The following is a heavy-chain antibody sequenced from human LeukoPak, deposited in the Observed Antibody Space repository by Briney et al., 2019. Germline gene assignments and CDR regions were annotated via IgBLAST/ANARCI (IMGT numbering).Heavy chain of an antibody. CDR1: GFTFSSYS. CDR3: ARGRSIVVVPAAIDH. Sequence: GGSLRLSCAASGFTFSSYSMNWVRQAPGKGLEWVSYISSSSSTIYYADSVKGRFTISRDNAKNSLYLQMNSLRAEDTAVYYCARGRSIVVVPAAIDHWGQGTLVTVSS. J-gene: IGHJ4*02. D-gene: IGHD2-2*02. CDR2: ISSSSSTI. V-gene: IGHV3-48*01.